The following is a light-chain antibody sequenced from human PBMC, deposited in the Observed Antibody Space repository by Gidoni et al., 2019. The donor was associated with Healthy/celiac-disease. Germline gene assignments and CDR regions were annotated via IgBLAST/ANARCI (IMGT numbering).Light chain of an antibody. CDR3: QQYGSSPGT. J-gene: IGKJ4*01. Sequence: EIVLTQSPGTLSLSPGERATLSCRASQSVSSSYLAWYQQKPGQAPRRLIYGASSRATGIPDSFSGSGSGTDFTLTISRLEPEDFAVYYCQQYGSSPGTFGGGTKVEIK. CDR2: GAS. CDR1: QSVSSSY. V-gene: IGKV3-20*01.